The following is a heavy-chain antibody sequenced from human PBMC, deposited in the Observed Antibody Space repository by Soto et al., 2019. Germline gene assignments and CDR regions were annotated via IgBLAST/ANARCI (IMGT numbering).Heavy chain of an antibody. CDR3: AGAPPFDP. CDR2: ISYDGSNK. CDR1: GFTYSNYA. V-gene: IGHV3-30-3*01. Sequence: PGGSLRLSCAASGFTYSNYAMYCVRQTPGNGLECVAVISYDGSNKYYADSVKGRFTISRDNSKNTLYLQMNSLRAEDTAVYYSAGAPPFDPSGQGTLVTAAS. J-gene: IGHJ5*02.